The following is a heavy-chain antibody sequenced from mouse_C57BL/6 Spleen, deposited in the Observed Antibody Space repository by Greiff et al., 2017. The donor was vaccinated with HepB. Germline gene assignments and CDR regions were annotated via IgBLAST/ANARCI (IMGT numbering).Heavy chain of an antibody. D-gene: IGHD2-3*01. V-gene: IGHV1-78*01. Sequence: VQLQQSDAELVKPGASVKISCKVSGYTFTDHTIHWMKQRPEQGLEGIGYIYPRDGSTKYNEKFKGKATLTADKSSSTAYMQLNSLTSEDSAVYFCARLGDGYLYYYAMDYWGQGTSVTVSS. J-gene: IGHJ4*01. CDR2: IYPRDGST. CDR1: GYTFTDHT. CDR3: ARLGDGYLYYYAMDY.